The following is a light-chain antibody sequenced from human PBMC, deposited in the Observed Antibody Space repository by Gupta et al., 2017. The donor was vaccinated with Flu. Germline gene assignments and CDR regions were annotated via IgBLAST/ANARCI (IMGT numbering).Light chain of an antibody. CDR2: DVN. CDR1: SSDVGGYKY. J-gene: IGLJ3*02. Sequence: QSALTQPRSVSGSPGQSISISCTGASSDVGGYKYVSWYQQHPGEAPKLMIYDVNHRPTGVPDRFSGSKSGNTASLTISGLQDEDEADYYCCSYAGSHTWVFGGGTRLTAL. V-gene: IGLV2-11*01. CDR3: CSYAGSHTWV.